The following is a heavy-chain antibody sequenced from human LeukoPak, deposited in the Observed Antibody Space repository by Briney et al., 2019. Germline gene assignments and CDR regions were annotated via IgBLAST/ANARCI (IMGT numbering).Heavy chain of an antibody. V-gene: IGHV1-2*02. CDR3: ARANSYGSGSLVN. Sequence: ASVKVSCKASGYTSTGYYMHWVRQAPGQGLEWMGWINPNSGGTNYAQKFQGRVTMTRDTSISTAYMELSRLRSDDTAVYYCARANSYGSGSLVNWGQGTLVTVSP. CDR1: GYTSTGYY. CDR2: INPNSGGT. D-gene: IGHD3-10*01. J-gene: IGHJ4*02.